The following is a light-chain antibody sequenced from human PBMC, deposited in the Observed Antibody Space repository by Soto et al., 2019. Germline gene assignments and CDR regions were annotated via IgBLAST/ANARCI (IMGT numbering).Light chain of an antibody. CDR3: QQAYSFPIT. J-gene: IGKJ5*01. V-gene: IGKV1D-12*01. CDR1: QDIAGY. CDR2: GAS. Sequence: HVTHSPSSVSACLGYPVTITCRASQDIAGYLAWYQHKPGRTPELLIHGASRLQSGVPARFSGSGSGTDFTLSINSLQPEDFATYYCQQAYSFPITFGPGSRLEIK.